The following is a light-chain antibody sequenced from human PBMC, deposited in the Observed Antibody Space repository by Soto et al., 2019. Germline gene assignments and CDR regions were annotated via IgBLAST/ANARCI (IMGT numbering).Light chain of an antibody. CDR3: QQYDNWIT. J-gene: IGKJ5*01. Sequence: EILMTQSPATLSVSPGERGTLSCRASQSVSSNLAWYQQKPGQAPRLLIYGASTRATGIPARFSGSGSGTEFTLTISSLQSEDFAVYYCQQYDNWITFGQGTRLEIK. V-gene: IGKV3-15*01. CDR2: GAS. CDR1: QSVSSN.